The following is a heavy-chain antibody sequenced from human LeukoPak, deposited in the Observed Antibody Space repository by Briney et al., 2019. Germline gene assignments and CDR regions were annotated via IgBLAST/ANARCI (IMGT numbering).Heavy chain of an antibody. Sequence: PGESLRLSCTASGFDFYNYAMAWVRLAPGKGLEWVSDITGSGENAYFADSVKGGFTISRDNSKNTLHLEIHSLRAEDTAVYYCAKDHMYSSSSSWFDPWGQGTLVIVSS. CDR3: AKDHMYSSSSSWFDP. V-gene: IGHV3-23*01. J-gene: IGHJ5*02. D-gene: IGHD6-6*01. CDR1: GFDFYNYA. CDR2: ITGSGENA.